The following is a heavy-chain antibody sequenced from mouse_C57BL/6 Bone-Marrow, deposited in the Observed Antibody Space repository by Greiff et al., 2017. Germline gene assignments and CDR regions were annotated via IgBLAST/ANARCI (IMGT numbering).Heavy chain of an antibody. CDR3: ATNWDDY. Sequence: QVQLQQSGPELVKPGASVKISCKASGYAFSSSWMNWVKQRPGKGLGWIGRIYPGDGDTNYNGKFKGKATLTADKSSSTAYMQLSSLTSEDSAVYFCATNWDDYWGQGTTLTVSS. D-gene: IGHD4-1*01. V-gene: IGHV1-82*01. CDR1: GYAFSSSW. CDR2: IYPGDGDT. J-gene: IGHJ2*01.